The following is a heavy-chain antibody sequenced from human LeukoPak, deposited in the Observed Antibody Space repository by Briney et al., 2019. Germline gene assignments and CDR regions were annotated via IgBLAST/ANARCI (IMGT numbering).Heavy chain of an antibody. J-gene: IGHJ4*02. D-gene: IGHD3-10*01. CDR1: GFTFSDYY. Sequence: KTGGSLRLSCAASGFTFSDYYMSWIRQAPGKGLEWVSYLSSSGSTFSYADSVKGRFTISRDNAKNSLYLQMNSLRAEDTAVYYCARHYGSGSYYPFDYWGQGTLVTVSS. CDR3: ARHYGSGSYYPFDY. CDR2: LSSSGSTF. V-gene: IGHV3-11*04.